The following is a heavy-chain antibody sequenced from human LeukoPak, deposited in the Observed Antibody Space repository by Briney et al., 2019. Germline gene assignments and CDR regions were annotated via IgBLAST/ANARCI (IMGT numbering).Heavy chain of an antibody. CDR1: GGSISSSSYY. J-gene: IGHJ5*02. Sequence: PAETLSLTCTVSGGSISSSSYYWGWIRQPPGKGLEWIGSIYYSGSTYYNPSLKSRVTISVDTSKNQFSLKLSSVTAADTAVYYCARHLTGWYYDILTGSAWFDPWGQGTLVTVSS. V-gene: IGHV4-39*01. D-gene: IGHD3-9*01. CDR2: IYYSGST. CDR3: ARHLTGWYYDILTGSAWFDP.